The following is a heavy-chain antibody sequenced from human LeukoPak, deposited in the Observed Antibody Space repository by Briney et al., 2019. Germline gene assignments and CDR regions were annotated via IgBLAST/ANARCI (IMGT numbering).Heavy chain of an antibody. Sequence: PSETLSLTCAVSGYSISSGYYWAWIRQPPGKGLEWIGYIYYSGSTNYNPSLKSRVTISVDTSKDQFSLKLSSVTAADTAVYYCARAPPHYDYYVDVWGKGTTVTVSS. CDR1: GYSISSGYY. CDR2: IYYSGST. CDR3: ARAPPHYDYYVDV. J-gene: IGHJ6*03. V-gene: IGHV4-61*01.